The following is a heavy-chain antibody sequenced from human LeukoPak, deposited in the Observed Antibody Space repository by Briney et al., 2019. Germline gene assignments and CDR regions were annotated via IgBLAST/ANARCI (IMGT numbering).Heavy chain of an antibody. V-gene: IGHV4-59*08. CDR3: ARLMNIAAADF. CDR2: IYYSGSS. J-gene: IGHJ4*02. CDR1: GGSIASYY. D-gene: IGHD6-13*01. Sequence: PSETLSLTCTVAGGSIASYYWSWIRQPPGKGLEWMGYIYYSGSSNHNPSPKSRVTISVDMSKSQVSLKLTSVNAADTAVYYCARLMNIAAADFWGQGTLVTVSS.